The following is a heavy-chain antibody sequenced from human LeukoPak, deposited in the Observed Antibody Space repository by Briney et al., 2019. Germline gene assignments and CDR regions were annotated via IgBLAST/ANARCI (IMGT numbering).Heavy chain of an antibody. D-gene: IGHD2-15*01. CDR2: IIPILGIA. V-gene: IGHV1-69*04. Sequence: AASVKVSCKASGGTFSSYAISWVRQAPGQGLEWMGRIIPILGIANYAQKFQGRVTITADKSTSTAYMELSSLRSEDTAVYYCARPYCSGGSCGPGYYGMDVWGQGTTVTVSS. CDR3: ARPYCSGGSCGPGYYGMDV. CDR1: GGTFSSYA. J-gene: IGHJ6*02.